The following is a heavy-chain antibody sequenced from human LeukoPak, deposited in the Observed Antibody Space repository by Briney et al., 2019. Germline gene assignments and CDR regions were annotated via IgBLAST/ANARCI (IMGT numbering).Heavy chain of an antibody. CDR2: IYPGDSDT. CDR1: GYRFGSYW. V-gene: IGHV5-51*01. Sequence: GESLKISCKGSGYRFGSYWIGWVRQMPGKGLEWMGIIYPGDSDTRYSPSFQGQVTISADKSISTAYLQWSSLKASDTAMYYCARHCSSTSCSGGGFDYWGQGTLVTVSS. CDR3: ARHCSSTSCSGGGFDY. J-gene: IGHJ4*02. D-gene: IGHD2-2*01.